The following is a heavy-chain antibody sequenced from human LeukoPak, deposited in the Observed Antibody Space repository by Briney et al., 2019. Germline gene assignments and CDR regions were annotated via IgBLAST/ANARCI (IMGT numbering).Heavy chain of an antibody. CDR3: ARSSLMGGSYL. D-gene: IGHD3-16*02. Sequence: SETLSLTCTVSGGSISSYYWSWIRQPPGKGLEWIGYIYYSGSTNYNPSLKSRVTISVDTSKNQFSLKLSSVTAADTAVYYCARSSLMGGSYLWGQGTLVTVSS. CDR2: IYYSGST. CDR1: GGSISSYY. V-gene: IGHV4-59*01. J-gene: IGHJ4*02.